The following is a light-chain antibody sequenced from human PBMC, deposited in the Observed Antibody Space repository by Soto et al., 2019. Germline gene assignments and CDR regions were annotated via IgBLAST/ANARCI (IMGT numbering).Light chain of an antibody. CDR2: DAS. CDR3: QQRSNWFT. Sequence: VLTQSPATLSLSPGERATLSCRASRSIGSFLVWYQQKPGQAPRVLIYDASTRATGIPDRFTGSGSRTDFTLTISSLEPEDFAVYYCQQRSNWFTFGPGT. V-gene: IGKV3-11*01. CDR1: RSIGSF. J-gene: IGKJ3*01.